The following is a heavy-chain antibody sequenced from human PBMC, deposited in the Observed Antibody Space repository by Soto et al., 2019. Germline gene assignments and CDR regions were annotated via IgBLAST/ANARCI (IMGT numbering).Heavy chain of an antibody. CDR2: MNPGSGDT. Sequence: ASGKISCKASGYTCTNNDVSWVLEATGQGLELMGWMNPGSGDTGYAQKFQGRVTMTRDISIATAYMELNSLTSEDTAIYYCARMESFGSLNWFDPWGQGTLVTVSS. D-gene: IGHD5-18*01. J-gene: IGHJ5*02. CDR1: GYTCTNND. CDR3: ARMESFGSLNWFDP. V-gene: IGHV1-8*02.